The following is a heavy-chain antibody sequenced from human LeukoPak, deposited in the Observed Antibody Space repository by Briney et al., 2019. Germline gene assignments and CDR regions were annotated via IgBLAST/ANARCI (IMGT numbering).Heavy chain of an antibody. D-gene: IGHD4-11*01. CDR2: IYYSGST. V-gene: IGHV4-59*01. Sequence: SETLSLTCTVSGGSISSYYWSWIRQPPGKGLEWIGYIYYSGSTSYNPSLKSRVTISVDTSKNQFSLKLSSVTAADTAVYYCARGLSYDYSNYWDYYYYGMDVWGQGTTVTVSS. J-gene: IGHJ6*02. CDR3: ARGLSYDYSNYWDYYYYGMDV. CDR1: GGSISSYY.